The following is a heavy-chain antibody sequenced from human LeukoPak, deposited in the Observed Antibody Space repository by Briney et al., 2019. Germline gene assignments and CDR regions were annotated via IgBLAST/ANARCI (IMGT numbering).Heavy chain of an antibody. V-gene: IGHV4-34*01. J-gene: IGHJ4*02. CDR3: ARALPAYCGGDCYADPYYFDY. D-gene: IGHD2-21*02. Sequence: KSGGSLRLSCAASGFTFSSYAMSWIRRPPGKGLEWIGEINHSGSTNYNPSLKSRVTISVDTSKNQFSLKLSSVTAADTAVYYCARALPAYCGGDCYADPYYFDYWGQGTLVTVSS. CDR1: GFTFSSYA. CDR2: INHSGST.